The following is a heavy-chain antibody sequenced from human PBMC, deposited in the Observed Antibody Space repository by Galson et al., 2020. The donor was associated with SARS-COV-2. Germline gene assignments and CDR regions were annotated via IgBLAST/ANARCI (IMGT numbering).Heavy chain of an antibody. V-gene: IGHV3-21*01. CDR3: AREFPSDYDILTGRDGMDV. D-gene: IGHD3-9*01. J-gene: IGHJ6*02. Sequence: GGSLRLSCAASGFTFSSYSMNWVRQAPGKGLEWVSSISSSSSYIYYADSVKGRFTISRDNAKNSLYLQMNSLRAEDTTVYYCAREFPSDYDILTGRDGMDVWGQGTTVTVSS. CDR1: GFTFSSYS. CDR2: ISSSSSYI.